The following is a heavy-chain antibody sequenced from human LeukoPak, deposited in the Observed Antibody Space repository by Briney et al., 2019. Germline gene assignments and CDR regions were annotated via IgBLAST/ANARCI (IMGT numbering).Heavy chain of an antibody. Sequence: VASVKVSCKASGGTFSSYAISWVRQAPGQGLEWMGGIIPIFGTANYAQKFQGRVTITADESTSTAYMELGSLRSEDTAVYYCARDHVSMVRGVYYFDYWGQGTLVTVSS. V-gene: IGHV1-69*13. J-gene: IGHJ4*02. CDR3: ARDHVSMVRGVYYFDY. CDR2: IIPIFGTA. D-gene: IGHD3-10*01. CDR1: GGTFSSYA.